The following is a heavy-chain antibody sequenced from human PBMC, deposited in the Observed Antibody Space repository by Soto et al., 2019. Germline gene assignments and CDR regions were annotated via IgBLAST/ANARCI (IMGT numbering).Heavy chain of an antibody. Sequence: EVQLVESGGGLIQPGGSLRLSCVASGFTDSSNYMSWVRQAPGKGLEWVSVIYSGGSTYYADSVKGRFTISRDNSKNTLYLQMNSLRAEDTAVYYRASIAAARYYYGMDVWGQGTTVTVSS. V-gene: IGHV3-53*01. D-gene: IGHD6-13*01. J-gene: IGHJ6*02. CDR1: GFTDSSNY. CDR3: ASIAAARYYYGMDV. CDR2: IYSGGST.